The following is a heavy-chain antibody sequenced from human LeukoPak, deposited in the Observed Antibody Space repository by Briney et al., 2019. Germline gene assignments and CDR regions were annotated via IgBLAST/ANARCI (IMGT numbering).Heavy chain of an antibody. V-gene: IGHV3-23*01. J-gene: IGHJ4*02. D-gene: IGHD3-9*01. CDR1: GFTLSSYA. CDR3: AKDRRRDDVLTGSFSD. CDR2: ISGSGGST. Sequence: GGSLRLSCAASGFTLSSYAMSWVRQAPGKGLEWVSAISGSGGSTYYADSVKGRFIISRDNSKNTLYLQMNSLRAEDTAVYNCAKDRRRDDVLTGSFSDWGQGTLVTVSS.